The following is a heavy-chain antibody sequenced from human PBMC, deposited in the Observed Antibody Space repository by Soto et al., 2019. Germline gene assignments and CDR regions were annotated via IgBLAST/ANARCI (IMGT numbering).Heavy chain of an antibody. CDR3: AHSWLYYGSGSYYNFDY. J-gene: IGHJ4*02. CDR2: IYWDDDK. Sequence: QITLKESGPTLVKPTQTLTLTCTFSGFSLSTSGVGVGWIRQPPGKALEWLALIYWDDDKRYSPSLKSRLTITKDTSKNQVVLTMTNMDPVDTATHYCAHSWLYYGSGSYYNFDYWGQGTLVTVSS. D-gene: IGHD3-10*01. V-gene: IGHV2-5*02. CDR1: GFSLSTSGVG.